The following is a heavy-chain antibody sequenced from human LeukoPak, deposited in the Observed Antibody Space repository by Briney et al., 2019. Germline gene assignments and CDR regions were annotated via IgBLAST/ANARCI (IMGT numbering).Heavy chain of an antibody. V-gene: IGHV3-74*01. CDR3: ATARNFRFEY. J-gene: IGHJ4*02. CDR1: GLTFRTSW. CDR2: MNGEGTTI. D-gene: IGHD1-7*01. Sequence: GGSLRLSCATSGLTFRTSWMHWVRQAPGKGLMWVSRMNGEGTTIDYADSVKGRFTVSRDYAKNTLFLQMNNLRTEDTALYFCATARNFRFEYWGQGSLVIVSA.